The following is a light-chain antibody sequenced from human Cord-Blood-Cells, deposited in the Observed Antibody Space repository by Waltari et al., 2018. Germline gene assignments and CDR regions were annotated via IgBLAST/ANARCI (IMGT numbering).Light chain of an antibody. V-gene: IGLV2-11*01. CDR3: CSYAGSYTYV. J-gene: IGLJ1*01. CDR2: DVS. CDR1: SSAVGGYNY. Sequence: QSALTQPLSVSGAPGQSVTISCTGTSSAVGGYNYVSWYQQHPGKAPKLMIYDVSKRPSGVPDRFSGSKSGNTASLTISGLQAEDEADYYCCSYAGSYTYVFGTGTKVTVL.